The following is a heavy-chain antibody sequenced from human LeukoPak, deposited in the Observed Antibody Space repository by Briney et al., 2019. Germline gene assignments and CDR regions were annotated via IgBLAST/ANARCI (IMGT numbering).Heavy chain of an antibody. Sequence: SETLSLTCIVSGGSISSYYWSWIRQPPGKGLEWIGYIYYSGSTNYNPSLKSRVTISVDTSKNQFSLKLSSVTAADTAVYYCATTTSYYYYYMDVWGKGTTVTVSS. J-gene: IGHJ6*03. V-gene: IGHV4-59*01. CDR2: IYYSGST. D-gene: IGHD1-1*01. CDR1: GGSISSYY. CDR3: ATTTSYYYYYMDV.